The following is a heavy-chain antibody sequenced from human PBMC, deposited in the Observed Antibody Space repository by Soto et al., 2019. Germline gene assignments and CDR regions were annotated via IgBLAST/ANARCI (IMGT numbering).Heavy chain of an antibody. CDR2: ISGSGGST. V-gene: IGHV3-23*01. D-gene: IGHD2-2*01. Sequence: PGGSLRLSCAASGFTFSSYAMSWVRQAPGKGLEWVSAISGSGGSTYYADSVKGRFTISRDNSKNTLYLQMNSLRAEDTAVYYCARSLVVPAAPYYYYGMDVWGQGTTVTVSS. J-gene: IGHJ6*02. CDR3: ARSLVVPAAPYYYYGMDV. CDR1: GFTFSSYA.